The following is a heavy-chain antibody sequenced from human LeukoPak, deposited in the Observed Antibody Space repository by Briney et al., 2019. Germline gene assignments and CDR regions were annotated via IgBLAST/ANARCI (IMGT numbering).Heavy chain of an antibody. D-gene: IGHD1-1*01. CDR3: ARRGLEPVWAAFDI. Sequence: SETLSLTCAVHGGSFRGYYWSWIRQPPGKGLEWIGEINHSGSTNHNPSLKSRVTISVDTSKNQFSLKLSSVTAADTAVYYCARRGLEPVWAAFDIWGQGTMVTVSS. CDR2: INHSGST. CDR1: GGSFRGYY. J-gene: IGHJ3*02. V-gene: IGHV4-34*01.